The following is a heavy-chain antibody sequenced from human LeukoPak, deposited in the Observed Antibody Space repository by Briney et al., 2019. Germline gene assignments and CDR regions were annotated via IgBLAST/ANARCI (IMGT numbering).Heavy chain of an antibody. CDR3: ARDQWELLPSDY. D-gene: IGHD1-26*01. J-gene: IGHJ4*02. Sequence: ASVKVSCKASGYTFTIYYMHWVRQAPGQGGEWMGIINPSGGSTSYAQKFQGRVTMTRDTSTSTVYMELSSLRSGDTAVYYCARDQWELLPSDYWGQGTLVTVSS. V-gene: IGHV1-46*01. CDR2: INPSGGST. CDR1: GYTFTIYY.